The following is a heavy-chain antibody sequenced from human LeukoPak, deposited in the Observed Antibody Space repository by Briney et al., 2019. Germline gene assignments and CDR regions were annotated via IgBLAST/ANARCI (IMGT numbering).Heavy chain of an antibody. Sequence: GGSLRLSCAASGFTFSSYAMSWVRQAPGKGLEWVANIKQDGSEKYYVDSVKGRFTISRDNAKNSLYLQMNSLRAEDTAVYYCARDEIATMISAFDIWGQGTMVTVSS. CDR3: ARDEIATMISAFDI. CDR2: IKQDGSEK. J-gene: IGHJ3*02. CDR1: GFTFSSYA. D-gene: IGHD3-22*01. V-gene: IGHV3-7*01.